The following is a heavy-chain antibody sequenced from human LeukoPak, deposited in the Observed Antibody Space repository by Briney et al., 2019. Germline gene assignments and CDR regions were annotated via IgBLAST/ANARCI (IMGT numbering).Heavy chain of an antibody. Sequence: SVKVSCKASGYTFTSYAITWVRQTPGQGPEWMGWISPYNGDRRDALKFQDRVTMTTDTSTTTAYMELRSLRSDDTAVYYCAREYILTGYYGDYWGQGTLVTVSS. CDR1: GYTFTSYA. D-gene: IGHD3-9*01. CDR2: ISPYNGDR. J-gene: IGHJ4*02. CDR3: AREYILTGYYGDY. V-gene: IGHV1-18*01.